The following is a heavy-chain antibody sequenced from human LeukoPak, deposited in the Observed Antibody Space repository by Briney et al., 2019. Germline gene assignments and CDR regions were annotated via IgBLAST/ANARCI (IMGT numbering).Heavy chain of an antibody. J-gene: IGHJ4*02. CDR2: IYTSVST. V-gene: IGHV4-4*09. D-gene: IGHD6-13*01. Sequence: SETLSLTCTVSGGSISSYYWSWIRQPPGKGLEWIGYIYTSVSTNYNPSLKSRVTISVDTSKNQFSLKLSSVTAADTAVYYCARHWYSSSWYIGWGQGTLVTVSS. CDR3: ARHWYSSSWYIG. CDR1: GGSISSYY.